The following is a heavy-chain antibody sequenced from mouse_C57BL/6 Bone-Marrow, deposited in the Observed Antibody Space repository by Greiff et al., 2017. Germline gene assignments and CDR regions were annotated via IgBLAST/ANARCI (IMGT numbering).Heavy chain of an antibody. V-gene: IGHV1-82*01. CDR2: LYPGDGDT. J-gene: IGHJ4*01. CDR3: ARPPYYSNYDYAMDY. D-gene: IGHD2-5*01. Sequence: QVQLKESGPELVKPGASVKISCKASGYAFSSSWMNWVKQRPGKGLEWIGLLYPGDGDTNYNGKFKGKATLTADKSSSTAYMQLSSLTSEDSAVYFCARPPYYSNYDYAMDYWGQGTSVTVSS. CDR1: GYAFSSSW.